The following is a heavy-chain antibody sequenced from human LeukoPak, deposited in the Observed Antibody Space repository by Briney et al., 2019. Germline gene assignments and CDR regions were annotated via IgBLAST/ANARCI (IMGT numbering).Heavy chain of an antibody. Sequence: ASVKVSSKASGYTFTSYGISWVRQAPGQGLEWMGWISAYNGNTNYAQKLQGRVTITADESTSTAYMELSSLRSEDTAVYYCAREAYCGGDCSKLGYWGQGTLVTVSS. D-gene: IGHD2-21*01. CDR3: AREAYCGGDCSKLGY. J-gene: IGHJ4*02. CDR2: ISAYNGNT. CDR1: GYTFTSYG. V-gene: IGHV1-18*01.